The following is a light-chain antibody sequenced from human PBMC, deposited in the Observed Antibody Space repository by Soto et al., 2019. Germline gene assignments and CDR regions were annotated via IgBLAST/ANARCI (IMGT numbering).Light chain of an antibody. CDR1: SSDVGGYNY. CDR2: GVS. J-gene: IGLJ1*01. Sequence: QLVLTQPASVSGSPGQSITISCTGTSSDVGGYNYVSWYQQHPGKAPKLMIYGVSNRPSGVSSRFSGSKSGNTASLTISGLLTEDEADYYCNSFTSTSSYVFGTGTKLTVL. CDR3: NSFTSTSSYV. V-gene: IGLV2-14*01.